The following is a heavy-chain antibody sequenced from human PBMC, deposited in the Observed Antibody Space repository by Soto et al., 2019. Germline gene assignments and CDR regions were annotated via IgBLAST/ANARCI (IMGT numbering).Heavy chain of an antibody. V-gene: IGHV4-31*03. CDR3: VVNLQSFDI. CDR1: GGYIRSSGFY. D-gene: IGHD3-22*01. Sequence: QVQLQESGPGLVKPAQTLSLTCTVSGGYIRSSGFYWSWIRQHPGKDLEWIGSIYSSGTTYYNPSLSGRVTISRDTSMNQFSPKMSSVTAAATAVYYCVVNLQSFDIWGKGTMVTVSA. CDR2: IYSSGTT. J-gene: IGHJ3*02.